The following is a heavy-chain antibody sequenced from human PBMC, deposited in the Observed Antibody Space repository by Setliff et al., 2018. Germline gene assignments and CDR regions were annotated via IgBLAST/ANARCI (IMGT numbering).Heavy chain of an antibody. V-gene: IGHV4-59*01. Sequence: PSETLSLTCNVSGGSISSYSWSWIRQAPGKGLEWIGYLYYSGNTNYNPSLKSRVIISGDTSQNYFSLKLTSVTEADTAVYYCARGPPGYYYYMNVWGQGTTVTVSS. CDR1: GGSISSYS. J-gene: IGHJ6*03. CDR3: ARGPPGYYYYMNV. CDR2: LYYSGNT.